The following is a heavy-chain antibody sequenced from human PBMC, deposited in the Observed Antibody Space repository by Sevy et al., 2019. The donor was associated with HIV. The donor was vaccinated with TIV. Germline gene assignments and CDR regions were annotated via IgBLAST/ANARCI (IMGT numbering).Heavy chain of an antibody. CDR2: ISSSSNYI. D-gene: IGHD3-10*01. CDR3: AGDRREMVKGADDSFHI. Sequence: GSLRLSCIASGFTFSRSSMNWVRQAPGKGLEWVSSISSSSNYIYYADSMKGRFTISRDNAKNSLYLQMNSLRAEETAVYYCAGDRREMVKGADDSFHIWGQGTMVTVSS. CDR1: GFTFSRSS. V-gene: IGHV3-21*01. J-gene: IGHJ3*02.